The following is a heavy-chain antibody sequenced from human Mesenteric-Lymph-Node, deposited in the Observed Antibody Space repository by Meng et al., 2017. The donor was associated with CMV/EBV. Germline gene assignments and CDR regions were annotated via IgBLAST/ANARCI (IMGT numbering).Heavy chain of an antibody. CDR3: ARDQGPITIFGVVISMGGWFDP. V-gene: IGHV3-48*04. CDR1: GFSFSSYH. Sequence: GGPLRLSCAASGFSFSSYHMNWVRQAPGKGLEWVAHIAKDGQITYYAESVKGRFTISRDNAKNSVYLQMNSLRAEDTAVYYCARDQGPITIFGVVISMGGWFDPWGQGTLVTVSS. J-gene: IGHJ5*02. D-gene: IGHD3-3*01. CDR2: IAKDGQIT.